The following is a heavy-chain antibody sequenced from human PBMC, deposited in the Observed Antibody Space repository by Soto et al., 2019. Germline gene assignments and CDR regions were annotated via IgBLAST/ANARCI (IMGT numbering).Heavy chain of an antibody. CDR2: LSGSGGDT. V-gene: IGHV3-23*01. D-gene: IGHD5-12*01. CDR1: GFTFDTYP. J-gene: IGHJ5*02. CDR3: AKGPDGYRES. Sequence: EVPLLQSGGNLGQPGGSLRLSCVGSGFTFDTYPMSWVRQAPGKGLQWVSALSGSGGDTYYADSVKGRFTISRDNSKNSLYLQMDSLRAEDTAIYYCAKGPDGYRESWGQGSLVTVSS.